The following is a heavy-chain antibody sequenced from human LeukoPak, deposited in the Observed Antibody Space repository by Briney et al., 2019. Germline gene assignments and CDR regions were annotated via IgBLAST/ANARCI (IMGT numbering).Heavy chain of an antibody. V-gene: IGHV4-34*01. CDR3: ARGDDPRDVIAVAGTVFDY. CDR2: INHSGST. J-gene: IGHJ4*02. D-gene: IGHD6-19*01. Sequence: TSETLSLTCAVYGGSFSGYYWSWIRQPPGKGLEWTGEINHSGSTNYNPSLKSRVTISVDTSKNQFSLKLSSVTAADTAVYYCARGDDPRDVIAVAGTVFDYWGQGTLVTVSS. CDR1: GGSFSGYY.